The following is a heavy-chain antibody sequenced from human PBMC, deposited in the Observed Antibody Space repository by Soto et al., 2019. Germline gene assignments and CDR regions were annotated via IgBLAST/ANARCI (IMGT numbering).Heavy chain of an antibody. Sequence: EVQLLESGGGLVKPGGSLRLSCAASGFNFSSYSMNWVRQSPGKGLEWVSSISSSSSYIYYADSVKGRFTISRDNAKNSLYLQMNSLRAADTAVYYCARWEYPSTDAWFDPWGQGTLVTVSS. CDR3: ARWEYPSTDAWFDP. J-gene: IGHJ5*02. CDR1: GFNFSSYS. CDR2: ISSSSSYI. V-gene: IGHV3-21*01. D-gene: IGHD1-26*01.